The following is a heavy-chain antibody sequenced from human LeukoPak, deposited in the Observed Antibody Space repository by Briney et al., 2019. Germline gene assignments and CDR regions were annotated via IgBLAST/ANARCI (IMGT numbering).Heavy chain of an antibody. J-gene: IGHJ3*02. Sequence: SETLSLTCTVSGGSISGYYWSWIRQPPGKGREWIGYIYSSGSTNYNPSLKSRVTISVDTSKNQFSLELCSVTAADTAVYYCARDVIVGVVAANDIWGQGTMVTVSS. CDR2: IYSSGST. D-gene: IGHD2-15*01. CDR1: GGSISGYY. CDR3: ARDVIVGVVAANDI. V-gene: IGHV4-59*01.